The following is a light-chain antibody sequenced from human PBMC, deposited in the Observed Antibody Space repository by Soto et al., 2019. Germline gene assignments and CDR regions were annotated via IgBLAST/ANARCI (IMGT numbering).Light chain of an antibody. CDR3: QQYNNWLQYT. CDR2: GAS. V-gene: IGKV3-15*01. CDR1: QSVSSN. Sequence: EIVMTQSPATLSVSPGERATLSCRASQSVSSNLAWYQQKPGQAPRLLIYGASTRATGIPARFSGSGSGTEFTLTISILQSEDFAVYYCQQYNNWLQYTFGQGTKLEIK. J-gene: IGKJ2*01.